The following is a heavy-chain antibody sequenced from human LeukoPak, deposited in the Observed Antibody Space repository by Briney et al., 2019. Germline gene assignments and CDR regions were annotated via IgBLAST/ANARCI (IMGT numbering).Heavy chain of an antibody. Sequence: ASETLSLTCTVSGGSISSYYWSWIRQPAGKGLEWIGRIYTSGSTNYNPSLKSRVTMSVDTSKNQFSLKLSSVTAADTAVYYCARVPITMVRGVIIKGFDYWGQGTLVTVSS. D-gene: IGHD3-10*01. CDR3: ARVPITMVRGVIIKGFDY. J-gene: IGHJ4*02. CDR1: GGSISSYY. CDR2: IYTSGST. V-gene: IGHV4-4*07.